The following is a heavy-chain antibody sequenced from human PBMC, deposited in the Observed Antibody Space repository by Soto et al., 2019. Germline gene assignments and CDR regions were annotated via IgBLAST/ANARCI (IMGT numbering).Heavy chain of an antibody. CDR1: GFTFSSYG. Sequence: QVQLVESGGGVVQPGRSLRLSCAASGFTFSSYGMHWVRQAPGKGLEWVAVIWYDGSNKYYADSVKGRFTISRDNSKNTLYLQMNRLRAEDTAVYYCARDEGLYYFDYWGQGTLVTVSS. J-gene: IGHJ4*02. CDR3: ARDEGLYYFDY. CDR2: IWYDGSNK. V-gene: IGHV3-33*01.